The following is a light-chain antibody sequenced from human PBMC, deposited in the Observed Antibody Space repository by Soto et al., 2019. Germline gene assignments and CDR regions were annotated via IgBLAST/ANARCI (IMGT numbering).Light chain of an antibody. J-gene: IGLJ3*02. CDR2: EVS. CDR3: SSFTSINTWV. V-gene: IGLV2-14*01. CDR1: SSDVGAYNY. Sequence: QSALTQPASVSGSPGQSITISCTGTSSDVGAYNYVSWYQQHPGKAPELMIYEVSNRPSGVSNRFSGSKSGNTASLTISGLQAEDEADYYCSSFTSINTWVFGGGTKLTVL.